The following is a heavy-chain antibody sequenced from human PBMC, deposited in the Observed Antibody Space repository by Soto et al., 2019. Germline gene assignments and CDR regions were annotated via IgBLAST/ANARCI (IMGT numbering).Heavy chain of an antibody. J-gene: IGHJ4*02. CDR1: GFTVSSNH. D-gene: IGHD3-3*01. CDR2: IYSGGST. Sequence: EVQLVETGGGLIQPGGSLRLSCAASGFTVSSNHMSWVRQAPGKGLEWVSVIYSGGSTYYADSVKGRFTISRDNSKNTLYLQMNSLRAEDTAVYYCARDRVTIFGDAGFDYWGQGTLVTVSS. V-gene: IGHV3-53*02. CDR3: ARDRVTIFGDAGFDY.